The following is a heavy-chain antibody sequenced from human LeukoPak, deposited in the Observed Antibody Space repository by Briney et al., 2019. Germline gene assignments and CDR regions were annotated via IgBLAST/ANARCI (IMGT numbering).Heavy chain of an antibody. V-gene: IGHV1-3*01. D-gene: IGHD3-22*01. CDR1: GYTFTSYA. CDR3: ARSFTGGYDRRYFDV. J-gene: IGHJ2*01. Sequence: GASVKVSCKASGYTFTSYAMQWVRQAPGQRLEWMGWINVVNANTKYSQKFQGRVTITRDTSASTAYMELSSLRSEDTAVYYCARSFTGGYDRRYFDVWGRGTLVTDSS. CDR2: INVVNANT.